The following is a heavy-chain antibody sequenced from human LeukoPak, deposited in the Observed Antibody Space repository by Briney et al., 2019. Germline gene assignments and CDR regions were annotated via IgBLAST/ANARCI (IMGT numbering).Heavy chain of an antibody. Sequence: SETLSLTCNVSSGSISGYYWTWLRQPPGKGLEWIGFIYYSGSTNYNPSLKSRVTISVDTSKNQFSLKLSSVTAADTAVYYCARVRSGSYFYDYWGQGTLVTVSS. V-gene: IGHV4-59*01. CDR3: ARVRSGSYFYDY. CDR2: IYYSGST. J-gene: IGHJ4*02. CDR1: SGSISGYY. D-gene: IGHD1-26*01.